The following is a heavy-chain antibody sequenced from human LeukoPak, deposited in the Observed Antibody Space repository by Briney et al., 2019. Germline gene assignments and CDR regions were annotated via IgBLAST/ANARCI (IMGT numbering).Heavy chain of an antibody. CDR3: ARDSSGSSNWFDP. CDR2: IYYSGST. V-gene: IGHV4-39*02. CDR1: GGSISSSSYY. Sequence: PSETLSLTCTGSGGSISSSSYYWGWIRQPPGKGLEWIGSIYYSGSTYYNPSLKSRVTISVDTSKNQFSLKLSSVTAADTAVYYCARDSSGSSNWFDPWGQGTLVTVSS. J-gene: IGHJ5*02. D-gene: IGHD3-22*01.